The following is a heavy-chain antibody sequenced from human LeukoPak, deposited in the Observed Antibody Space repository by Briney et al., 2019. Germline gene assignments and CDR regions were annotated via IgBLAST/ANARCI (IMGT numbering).Heavy chain of an antibody. Sequence: SVKVSCKASGGTFSSYAISWVRQAPGQGLEWMGGIIPIFGTANYAQKFQGRVTITTDESTSTAYMELSSLRSEDTAVYYCARQFVVPAAIQGYFDYWGQGTLVTVSS. D-gene: IGHD2-2*02. J-gene: IGHJ4*02. CDR1: GGTFSSYA. V-gene: IGHV1-69*05. CDR3: ARQFVVPAAIQGYFDY. CDR2: IIPIFGTA.